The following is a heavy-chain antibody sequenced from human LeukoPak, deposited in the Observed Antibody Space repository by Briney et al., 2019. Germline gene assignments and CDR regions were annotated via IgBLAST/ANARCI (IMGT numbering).Heavy chain of an antibody. CDR1: GFTFTNAW. CDR2: IKSKTDGGTT. D-gene: IGHD3-22*01. CDR3: TTDPTTWESSVH. V-gene: IGHV3-15*01. J-gene: IGHJ4*02. Sequence: GGSLRLSCAASGFTFTNAWTSWVRQAPGKGREWVGCIKSKTDGGTTDYAAPVKGRFTISRDDSKNTLYLQMNSLKTEDTAVYYCTTDPTTWESSVHWGQGTLVTVSS.